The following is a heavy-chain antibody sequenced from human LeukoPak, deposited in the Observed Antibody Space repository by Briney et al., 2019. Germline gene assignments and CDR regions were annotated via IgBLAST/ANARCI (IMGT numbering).Heavy chain of an antibody. V-gene: IGHV3-30*18. CDR2: ISYDGSNK. D-gene: IGHD3-10*01. CDR1: GFTFSSYG. J-gene: IGHJ4*02. CDR3: AKGSEIPMVRGKADFDY. Sequence: GGSLRLSCAASGFTFSSYGMHWVRQAPGKGLEWVAVISYDGSNKYYADSVKGRFTISRDNSKNTLYLQMNSRRAEDTAVYYCAKGSEIPMVRGKADFDYWGQGTLVTVSS.